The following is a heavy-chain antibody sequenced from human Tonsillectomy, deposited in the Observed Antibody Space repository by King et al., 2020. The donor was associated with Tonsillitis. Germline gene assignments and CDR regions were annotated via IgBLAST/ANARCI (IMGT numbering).Heavy chain of an antibody. V-gene: IGHV1-69*01. D-gene: IGHD3-22*01. Sequence: QGQLVQSGAEVKKPGSSVKVSCKASGGTFSSYAISWVRQAPGQGLEWMGGIIPIFGTANYAQKFQGRVTITADESTSTAYMELSSLRSEDTAVYYCAREAVREYYDRVGNNAFDIWGQGTMVTVSS. CDR3: AREAVREYYDRVGNNAFDI. J-gene: IGHJ3*02. CDR1: GGTFSSYA. CDR2: IIPIFGTA.